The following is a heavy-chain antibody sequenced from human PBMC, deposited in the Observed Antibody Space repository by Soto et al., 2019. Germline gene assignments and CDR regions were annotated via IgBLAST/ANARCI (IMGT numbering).Heavy chain of an antibody. J-gene: IGHJ4*02. D-gene: IGHD7-27*01. Sequence: ASVTVSFTASGYTFTSYYMHWVRQAPGQGLEWMGIINPSGDSTTYAQNFQGRVTMTRDTSTTTVYMELSGLRSEDTAVYYCARDWALDYWGQGTLVTVS. CDR3: ARDWALDY. CDR2: INPSGDST. CDR1: GYTFTSYY. V-gene: IGHV1-46*01.